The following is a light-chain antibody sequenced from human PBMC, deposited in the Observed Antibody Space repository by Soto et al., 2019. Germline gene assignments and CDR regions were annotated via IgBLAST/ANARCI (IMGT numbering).Light chain of an antibody. CDR3: QQYNNWPPYT. CDR1: QSVSGN. Sequence: EIVMTQSPATLSVSPGERATLSCRASQSVSGNLAWYQQKPGQAPRLLIYGAVTRDTGIPARFSGSGSGTEFTLTISSLQSEDFAVYYCQQYNNWPPYTFGQGTKLEIK. V-gene: IGKV3-15*01. CDR2: GAV. J-gene: IGKJ2*01.